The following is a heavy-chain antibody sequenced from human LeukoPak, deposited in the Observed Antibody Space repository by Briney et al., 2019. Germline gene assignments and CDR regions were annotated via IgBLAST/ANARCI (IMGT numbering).Heavy chain of an antibody. CDR2: INPSGGST. CDR1: GYTFTSYY. V-gene: IGHV1-46*01. Sequence: ASVKVSCKASGYTFTSYYMHWVRQAPGHGLEWMGIINPSGGSTSYAQKFQGRVTMTRDTSTSTVYMELSSLRSEATAVYYCARDRFESKGRYYDFWSGNPHSDYWGQGTLVTVSS. J-gene: IGHJ4*02. CDR3: ARDRFESKGRYYDFWSGNPHSDY. D-gene: IGHD3-3*01.